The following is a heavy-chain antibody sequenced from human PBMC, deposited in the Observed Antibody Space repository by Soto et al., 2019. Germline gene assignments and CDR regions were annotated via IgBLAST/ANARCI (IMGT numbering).Heavy chain of an antibody. V-gene: IGHV3-23*01. J-gene: IGHJ3*01. Sequence: GGSLRLSCVASGFTFSSFSMSWVRQAPGKGLEWVSHITGSGGSTSYADSVKGRFTISRDTSRNILYLQMNSLGADDTAVYYCAKCMQAFWNQDAFQTWGQGTVVTVSS. CDR2: ITGSGGST. CDR3: AKCMQAFWNQDAFQT. D-gene: IGHD2-8*01. CDR1: GFTFSSFS.